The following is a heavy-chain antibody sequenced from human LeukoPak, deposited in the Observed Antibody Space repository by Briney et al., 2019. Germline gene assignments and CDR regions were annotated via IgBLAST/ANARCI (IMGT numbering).Heavy chain of an antibody. D-gene: IGHD4-17*01. Sequence: ASVNVSCKASGYTVTGNYLHWVRQAPGQGLEWMGWINPNSGGTKHGQKFQGRVSMTRDTSISTAYLELSSLRSDDTAVYYCARGRSVTTSSPFDYWGQGTLVTVSS. V-gene: IGHV1-2*02. CDR2: INPNSGGT. CDR1: GYTVTGNY. CDR3: ARGRSVTTSSPFDY. J-gene: IGHJ4*02.